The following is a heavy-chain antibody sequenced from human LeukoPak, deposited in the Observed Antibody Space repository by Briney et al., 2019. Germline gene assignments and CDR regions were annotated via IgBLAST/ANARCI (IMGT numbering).Heavy chain of an antibody. D-gene: IGHD6-19*01. CDR1: GGTFTSYA. CDR3: ARSIAVAGTSYYFDY. Sequence: SVKVSCKASGGTFTSYAISWVRQAPGQGLEWMGGIIPIFGTANYEQKFQGKVTITTDESTSTAYMELSSLRSEDTAVYYCARSIAVAGTSYYFDYWGQGTLVTASS. J-gene: IGHJ4*02. CDR2: IIPIFGTA. V-gene: IGHV1-69*05.